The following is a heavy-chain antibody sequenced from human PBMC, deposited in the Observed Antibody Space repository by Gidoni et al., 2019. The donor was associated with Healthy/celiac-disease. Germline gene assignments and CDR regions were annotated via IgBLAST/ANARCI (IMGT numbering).Heavy chain of an antibody. CDR1: GFTFDDYT. Sequence: EVQLVESGGVVVQPGGSLRLPCAAPGFTFDDYTMHWVRQAPGKGLEWVSLISWDGGSTYYADSVKGRFTISRDNSKNSLYLQMNSLRTEDTALYYCAKDISGAFDIWGQGTMVTVSS. CDR3: AKDISGAFDI. D-gene: IGHD3-10*01. CDR2: ISWDGGST. J-gene: IGHJ3*02. V-gene: IGHV3-43*01.